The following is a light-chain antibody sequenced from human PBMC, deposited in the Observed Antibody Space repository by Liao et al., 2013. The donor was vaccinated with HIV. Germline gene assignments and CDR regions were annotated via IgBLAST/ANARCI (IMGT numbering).Light chain of an antibody. Sequence: SYVLTQPPSVSVSPGKTARIPCGGNDIGSEPVHWYQQKPGQAPVLVISHDTDRPSGIPARFSASNSGNTATLTISRVEAGDEADYYCQVWDTSSAHQVFGGGTKLTVL. J-gene: IGLJ3*02. CDR1: DIGSEP. V-gene: IGLV3-21*04. CDR3: QVWDTSSAHQV. CDR2: HDT.